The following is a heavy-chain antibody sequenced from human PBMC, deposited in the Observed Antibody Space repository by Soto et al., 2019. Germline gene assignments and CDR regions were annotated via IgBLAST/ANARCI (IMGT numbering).Heavy chain of an antibody. Sequence: ASVKVSCKASGYTFTSYGISWVRQAPGQGLEWMGWISAYNGNTNYAQKLQGRVTMTTDTSTSTAYMELRSLRSDDTAVYYCARVRSGVSDYDYIWGSYRSSAYYFDYWGQGTLVTVSS. V-gene: IGHV1-18*01. J-gene: IGHJ4*02. CDR2: ISAYNGNT. CDR3: ARVRSGVSDYDYIWGSYRSSAYYFDY. CDR1: GYTFTSYG. D-gene: IGHD3-16*02.